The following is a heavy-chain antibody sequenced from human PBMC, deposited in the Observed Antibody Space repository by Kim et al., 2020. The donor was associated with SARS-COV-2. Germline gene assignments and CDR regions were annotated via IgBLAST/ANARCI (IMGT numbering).Heavy chain of an antibody. V-gene: IGHV3-30*18. J-gene: IGHJ4*02. Sequence: GGSLRLSCAASGFTFSSYGMHWVRQAPGKGLEWVAVISYDGSNKYYADSVKGRFTISRDNSKNTLYLQMNSLRAEDTAVYYCAKDILTGYYHFDYWGQGTLVTVSS. CDR3: AKDILTGYYHFDY. CDR1: GFTFSSYG. CDR2: ISYDGSNK. D-gene: IGHD3-9*01.